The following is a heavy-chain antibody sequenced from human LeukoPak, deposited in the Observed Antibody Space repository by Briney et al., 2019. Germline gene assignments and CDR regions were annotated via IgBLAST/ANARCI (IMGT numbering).Heavy chain of an antibody. D-gene: IGHD6-19*01. CDR1: GYTFTSYG. CDR2: ISAYNGNT. Sequence: ASVKVSCKASGYTFTSYGISWVRQAPGQGLEWMGWISAYNGNTNYAQKLQGRVTMTRDMSTSTVYMELSSLRSEDTAVYYCARVGSSGWYFGNFDYWGQGTLVTVSS. V-gene: IGHV1-18*01. J-gene: IGHJ4*02. CDR3: ARVGSSGWYFGNFDY.